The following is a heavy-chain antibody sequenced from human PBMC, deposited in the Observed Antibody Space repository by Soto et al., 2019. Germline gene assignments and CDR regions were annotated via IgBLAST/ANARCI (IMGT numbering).Heavy chain of an antibody. D-gene: IGHD3-10*01. J-gene: IGHJ3*02. CDR1: GVTFSSYA. Sequence: QVQLVQSGAEVKKPGSSVNVSCKASGVTFSSYAISWVRQAPGQGLAWMGGIIPIFGTANYAQKFQGRVTITADKSTRTAYMELSSLRSEDTAVYYCARGYYGSGSYADAFDIWGQGTMVTVSS. CDR3: ARGYYGSGSYADAFDI. CDR2: IIPIFGTA. V-gene: IGHV1-69*06.